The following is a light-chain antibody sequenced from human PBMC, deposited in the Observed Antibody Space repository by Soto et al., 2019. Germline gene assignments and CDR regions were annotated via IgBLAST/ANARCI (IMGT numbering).Light chain of an antibody. CDR3: QQHNNWPLT. CDR2: GAS. Sequence: EIVVTQSPVTLSVSPGERATLSCRASQSVSRNLAWYQQKPGQAPRLLIYGASTRATGIPARFSGSGSGTEFTLTISGLQSEDFAVYYCQQHNNWPLTFGGGTKVEIK. CDR1: QSVSRN. V-gene: IGKV3-15*01. J-gene: IGKJ4*01.